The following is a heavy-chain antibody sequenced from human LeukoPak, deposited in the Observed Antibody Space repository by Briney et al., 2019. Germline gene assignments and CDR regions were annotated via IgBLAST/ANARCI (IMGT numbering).Heavy chain of an antibody. CDR3: SREDY. V-gene: IGHV1-2*02. J-gene: IGHJ4*02. CDR2: INPNSGVT. CDR1: GYTFTGYY. Sequence: ASVKVSCKASGYTFTGYYLHWVRQAPGQGLEWVGWINPNSGVTNYAQKFQGRVSMTSDTSISTVYMELSRLRSDDTAVYYCSREDYWGQGTLVTVSS.